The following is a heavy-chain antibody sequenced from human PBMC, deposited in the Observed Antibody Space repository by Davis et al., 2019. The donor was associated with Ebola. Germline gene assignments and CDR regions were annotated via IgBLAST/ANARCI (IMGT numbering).Heavy chain of an antibody. D-gene: IGHD1-20*01. CDR3: ARRKLTGARRTNYYYYGMDV. CDR2: MNPNSGNT. CDR1: GYTFTSYD. J-gene: IGHJ6*02. Sequence: ASVKVSCKASGYTFTSYDINWVRQATGQGLEWMGWMNPNSGNTGYAQKFQGRVTMTRNTSISTAYMELSSLRSEDTAVYYCARRKLTGARRTNYYYYGMDVWGQGTTVTVSS. V-gene: IGHV1-8*01.